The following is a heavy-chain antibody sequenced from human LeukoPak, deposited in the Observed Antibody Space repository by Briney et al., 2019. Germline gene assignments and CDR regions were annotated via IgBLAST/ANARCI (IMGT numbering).Heavy chain of an antibody. D-gene: IGHD1-26*01. CDR2: IHYSGST. V-gene: IGHV4-59*11. J-gene: IGHJ3*02. Sequence: SETLSLTCTVSGDSINNHFWNWIRQPPGKGLEWIGNIHYSGSTNYNPSLKSRVTISVDTSKDQFSLKLSSVTAADTAVYYCARASGSYSRGAFDIWGQGTMVTVSS. CDR3: ARASGSYSRGAFDI. CDR1: GDSINNHF.